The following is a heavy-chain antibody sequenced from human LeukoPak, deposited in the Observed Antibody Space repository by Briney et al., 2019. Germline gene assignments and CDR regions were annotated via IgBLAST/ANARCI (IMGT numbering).Heavy chain of an antibody. CDR2: IFISGGT. CDR3: ARGGSTLHSAGGHDIEFYYYYYMDV. D-gene: IGHD3-9*01. CDR1: GDSITSGSYY. V-gene: IGHV4-61*02. J-gene: IGHJ6*03. Sequence: PSETLSLTCTVSGDSITSGSYYWSWIRQPAGKGLEWIGRIFISGGTNCNPSLRSRVTMSLDTSKNQFSLKLYSVTAADTAVYYCARGGSTLHSAGGHDIEFYYYYYMDVWGKGTTVTISS.